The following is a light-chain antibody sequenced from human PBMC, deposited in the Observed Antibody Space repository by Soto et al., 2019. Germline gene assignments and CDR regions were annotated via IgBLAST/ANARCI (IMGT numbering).Light chain of an antibody. V-gene: IGLV4-69*01. CDR3: QTWGTGIPWV. J-gene: IGLJ3*02. Sequence: QSVLTQSPSASASLGASVKLTCTLSSGHSSYAIAWHQQQPGKGPRYLMKLNSDGSHSKGDGIPDRFSGSSSGAERYLTISRLQSEDEADYYCQTWGTGIPWVFGGGTKLTVL. CDR2: LNSDGSH. CDR1: SGHSSYA.